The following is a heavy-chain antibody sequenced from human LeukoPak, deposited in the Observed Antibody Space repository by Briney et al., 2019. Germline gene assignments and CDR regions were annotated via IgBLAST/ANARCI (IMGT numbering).Heavy chain of an antibody. V-gene: IGHV1-24*01. CDR1: GYTLTELS. D-gene: IGHD3-22*01. J-gene: IGHJ6*02. CDR3: ATKSRGGITMILYGMDV. Sequence: ALVKVSCKVSGYTLTELSMHWVRQAPGKGLEWMGGFDPEDGETIYAQKFQGRVTMTEDTSTDTAYMELSSLRSEDTAVYYCATKSRGGITMILYGMDVWGQGTTVTVSS. CDR2: FDPEDGET.